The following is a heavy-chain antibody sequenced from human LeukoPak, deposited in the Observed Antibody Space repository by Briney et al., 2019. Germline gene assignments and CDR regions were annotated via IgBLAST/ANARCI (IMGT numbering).Heavy chain of an antibody. J-gene: IGHJ4*02. CDR3: ARAQDYYDTSSPTYFDF. Sequence: SETLSLTCTVSGGSISSSSYYWGWIRQPPGKGLEWIGSIYYSGSTYYNPSLKSRVTISVDTSKNQFSLKLNSVSAADTAVYYCARAQDYYDTSSPTYFDFWGQGTLVSVSS. D-gene: IGHD3-22*01. CDR1: GGSISSSSYY. CDR2: IYYSGST. V-gene: IGHV4-39*07.